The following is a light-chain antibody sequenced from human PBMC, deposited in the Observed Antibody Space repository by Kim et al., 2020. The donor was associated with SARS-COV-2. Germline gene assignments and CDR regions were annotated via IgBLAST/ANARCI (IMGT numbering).Light chain of an antibody. V-gene: IGKV4-1*01. CDR3: QQYYTTPPT. CDR1: QSVLYSSNNKNY. Sequence: DIVMTQSPDSLAVSLGERATINCKSSQSVLYSSNNKNYLAWYQQKPGQPPKLLIYWASSRESGVPDRFSGGGSGTDFTLTISSLQAEDVAVYYCQQYYTTPPTFGQVSKLEI. CDR2: WAS. J-gene: IGKJ2*01.